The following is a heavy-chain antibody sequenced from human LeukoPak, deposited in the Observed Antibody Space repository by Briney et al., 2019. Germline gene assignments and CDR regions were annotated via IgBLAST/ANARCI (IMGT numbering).Heavy chain of an antibody. D-gene: IGHD4-17*01. J-gene: IGHJ4*02. CDR3: ARGRGGDYVPSRFDY. CDR2: ISGSGGNT. CDR1: GFAFSRFA. V-gene: IGHV3-23*01. Sequence: GGSLRLSCSASGFAFSRFAMGWVRQAPGKGLEWVSSISGSGGNTYYADSVEGRFTVSRDNSKSTLFLQMNSLRAEDTALYYCARGRGGDYVPSRFDYWGQGILVTVSS.